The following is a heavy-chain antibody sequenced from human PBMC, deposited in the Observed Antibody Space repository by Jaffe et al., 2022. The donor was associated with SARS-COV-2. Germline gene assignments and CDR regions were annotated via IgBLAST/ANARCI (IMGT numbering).Heavy chain of an antibody. CDR1: GGSISSSSYY. CDR2: IYYSGST. V-gene: IGHV4-39*01. D-gene: IGHD3-22*01. J-gene: IGHJ4*02. Sequence: QLQLQESGPGLVKPSETLSLTCTVSGGSISSSSYYWGWIRQPPGKGLEWIGSIYYSGSTYYNPSLKSRVTISVDTSKNQFSLKLSSVTAADTAVYYCARWEYDSSGFDYWGQGTLVTVSS. CDR3: ARWEYDSSGFDY.